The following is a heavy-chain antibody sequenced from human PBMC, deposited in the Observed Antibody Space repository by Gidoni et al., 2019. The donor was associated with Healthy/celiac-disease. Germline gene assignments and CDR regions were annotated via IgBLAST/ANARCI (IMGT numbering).Heavy chain of an antibody. Sequence: EVQLVESGGGLVQPGRSLRLSCAASGFTLDDYAMHWVRQAPGKGLEWVSGISWNSGSIGYADSVKGRFTISRDNAKNSLYLQMNSLRAEDTALYYCAKDFNWNYYYGMDVWGQGTTVTVSS. J-gene: IGHJ6*02. CDR2: ISWNSGSI. D-gene: IGHD1-20*01. V-gene: IGHV3-9*01. CDR1: GFTLDDYA. CDR3: AKDFNWNYYYGMDV.